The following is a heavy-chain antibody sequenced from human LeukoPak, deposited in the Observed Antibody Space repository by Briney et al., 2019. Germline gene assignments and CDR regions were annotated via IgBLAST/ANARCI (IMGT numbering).Heavy chain of an antibody. D-gene: IGHD4-17*01. CDR1: GFTFSGSA. CDR3: AKDRTRDGDYGTRFDY. V-gene: IGHV3-23*01. Sequence: GGSLRLSCAASGFTFSGSAIHWVRQSSGKGLEWVSSISAGGGGTSYADSVKGRITISRDNSKNTVYLQMNSLRVEDTAVYYCAKDRTRDGDYGTRFDYWGQGTLVTVSS. J-gene: IGHJ4*02. CDR2: ISAGGGGT.